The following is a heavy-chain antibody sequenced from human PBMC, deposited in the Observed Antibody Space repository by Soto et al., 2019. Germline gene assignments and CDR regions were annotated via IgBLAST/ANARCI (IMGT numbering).Heavy chain of an antibody. J-gene: IGHJ6*02. D-gene: IGHD3-10*01. CDR3: ATRTDYCYGSGSLGGMDV. Sequence: QVQLQESGPGLVKPSQTLSLTCTVSGGSISSGSYYWSWIRQLPGKGLEWIGYIYYSGSTYYNPALKSRVTISVDRSKNQSYLKLNSVTAADTAVYSCATRTDYCYGSGSLGGMDVWGQGTPVTVSS. CDR2: IYYSGST. V-gene: IGHV4-31*03. CDR1: GGSISSGSYY.